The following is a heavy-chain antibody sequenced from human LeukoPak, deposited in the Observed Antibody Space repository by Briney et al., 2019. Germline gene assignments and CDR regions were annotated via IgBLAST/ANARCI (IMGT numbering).Heavy chain of an antibody. V-gene: IGHV1-2*02. Sequence: ASVKVSCKASGYTFTGYFMDWVRQAPGQGLEWMERINPNSGGTNYAQKFQGRVTMTGDTSISTAYMELNRLTSDDTAVYYCARGLGGNYPGNWGQGTQVTVSS. CDR3: ARGLGGNYPGN. D-gene: IGHD2-21*01. CDR1: GYTFTGYF. J-gene: IGHJ4*02. CDR2: INPNSGGT.